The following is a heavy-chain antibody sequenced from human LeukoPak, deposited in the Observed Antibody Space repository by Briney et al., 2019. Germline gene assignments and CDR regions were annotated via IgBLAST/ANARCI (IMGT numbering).Heavy chain of an antibody. V-gene: IGHV4-34*01. CDR1: GGSFSGYY. J-gene: IGHJ4*02. CDR2: INHSGST. CDR3: ARGQDSSGWYFRGDY. D-gene: IGHD6-19*01. Sequence: PSETLSLTCAVYGGSFSGYYWSWIRQPPGKGLEWIGEINHSGSTNYNPSLKSRVTISVDTSKNHFSLKLSSVTAADTAVYYCARGQDSSGWYFRGDYWGQGTLVTVSS.